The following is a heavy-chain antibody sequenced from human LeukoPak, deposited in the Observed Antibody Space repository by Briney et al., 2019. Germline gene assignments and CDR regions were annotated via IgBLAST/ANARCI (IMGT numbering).Heavy chain of an antibody. D-gene: IGHD5-18*01. Sequence: SETLSLTCTVSGGSISSSNYYWGWIRQPPGKGLEWIGSIYYSGSTYYNPSLKSRVTISVDTSKNQFSLKLSSVTAADTAVYYCARSIGYSYSYSAYYFDYWGQGTLVTVSS. CDR1: GGSISSSNYY. CDR2: IYYSGST. V-gene: IGHV4-39*01. J-gene: IGHJ4*02. CDR3: ARSIGYSYSYSAYYFDY.